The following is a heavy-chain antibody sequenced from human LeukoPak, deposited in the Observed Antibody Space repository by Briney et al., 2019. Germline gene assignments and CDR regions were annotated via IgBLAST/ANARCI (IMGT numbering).Heavy chain of an antibody. CDR3: ARAWAAACPFDY. CDR2: RNASSGSN. Sequence: ASVKVSCQASGYTFTRYCIHWVRQAPGQGLEWVGWRNASSGSNNDAQKFRGSVTMTRNTSISTAYMELSRLRSDETAVYYCARAWAAACPFDYWGQGTLVTVSS. V-gene: IGHV1-2*02. CDR1: GYTFTRYC. J-gene: IGHJ4*02. D-gene: IGHD6-13*01.